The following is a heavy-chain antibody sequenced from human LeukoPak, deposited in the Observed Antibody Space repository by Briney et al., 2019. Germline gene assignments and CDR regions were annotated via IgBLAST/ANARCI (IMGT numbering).Heavy chain of an antibody. J-gene: IGHJ6*02. Sequence: GASVKVSCKASGYTFTSYGISWVRQAPGQGLEWMGWISAYNGNTNYAQKLQGRVTMTTDTSTSTAYMELRSLRSDDMAVYYCARDQGITMIVRYGFGMDVWGQGTTVTVSS. CDR3: ARDQGITMIVRYGFGMDV. V-gene: IGHV1-18*03. CDR1: GYTFTSYG. CDR2: ISAYNGNT. D-gene: IGHD3-22*01.